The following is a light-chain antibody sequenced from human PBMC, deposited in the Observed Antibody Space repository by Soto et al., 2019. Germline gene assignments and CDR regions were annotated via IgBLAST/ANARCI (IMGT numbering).Light chain of an antibody. J-gene: IGLJ3*02. CDR3: QSYDSSNQV. Sequence: LTQPHSVSESPGKTVTLSCTRSSGNIASNYVQWYQQRPGSAPTTVMYEDYQRPSGVPDRFSGSIDSSSNSASLTISGLKTEDEADYYCQSYDSSNQVFGGGTKLTVL. CDR1: SGNIASNY. V-gene: IGLV6-57*04. CDR2: EDY.